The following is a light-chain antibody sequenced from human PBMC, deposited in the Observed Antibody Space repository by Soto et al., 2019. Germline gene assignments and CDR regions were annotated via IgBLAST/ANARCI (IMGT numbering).Light chain of an antibody. J-gene: IGLJ1*01. CDR2: DDT. V-gene: IGLV3-21*02. CDR3: QVWDDSTDHIYV. Sequence: SYELTQPPSVSVAPGQTARITCGGNNVGSKSVHWYQQKSGQAPVVVVYDDTDRPSGIPERFSGSNSGNTATLTISRVEAGDEADYYCQVWDDSTDHIYVFGTGTKLTVL. CDR1: NVGSKS.